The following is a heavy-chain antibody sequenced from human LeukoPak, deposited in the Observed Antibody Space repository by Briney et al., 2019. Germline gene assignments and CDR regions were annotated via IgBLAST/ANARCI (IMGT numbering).Heavy chain of an antibody. V-gene: IGHV4-59*01. Sequence: SETLSLTCAVSGVSISTYHWTWIRQPPGEGLEWIGHIYNSGSTNYNPSLRGRVTISLDTSKNQVSLKLSSVTAADTAMYYCARKDGDGWGQGTLVTVSS. CDR2: IYNSGST. J-gene: IGHJ4*02. CDR3: ARKDGDG. CDR1: GVSISTYH. D-gene: IGHD5-24*01.